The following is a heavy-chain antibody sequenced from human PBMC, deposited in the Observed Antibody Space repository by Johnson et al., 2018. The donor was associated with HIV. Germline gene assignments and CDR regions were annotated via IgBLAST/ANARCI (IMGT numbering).Heavy chain of an antibody. CDR3: AREHGPDEGYYDGRYYSGFDI. V-gene: IGHV3-30*03. J-gene: IGHJ3*02. CDR1: GFTFDTYG. CDR2: ISYDGSDK. Sequence: QVQLVESGGGLVQPGRSLRLSCAASGFTFDTYGMHWVRQAPGKGLEWVAVISYDGSDKYYAHSVKGRFTTSRDNSNNTIYLQMKSLRTEDTAVYYCAREHGPDEGYYDGRYYSGFDIWGQGTMVTVSS. D-gene: IGHD3-22*01.